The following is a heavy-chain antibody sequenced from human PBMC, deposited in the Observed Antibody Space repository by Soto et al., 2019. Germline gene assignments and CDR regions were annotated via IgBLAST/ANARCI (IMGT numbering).Heavy chain of an antibody. CDR3: ARAGYRYGYDY. CDR2: IYTGGST. V-gene: IGHV3-53*01. D-gene: IGHD5-18*01. CDR1: GFTVTSNY. Sequence: PGGSLRLSCAASGFTVTSNYVSWVRQAPGKGLEWVSVIYTGGSTYYADSVKGRFTLSRDNSKNTLYLQMNSLRAEDTAVYYCARAGYRYGYDYWSQGTLVTVSS. J-gene: IGHJ4*02.